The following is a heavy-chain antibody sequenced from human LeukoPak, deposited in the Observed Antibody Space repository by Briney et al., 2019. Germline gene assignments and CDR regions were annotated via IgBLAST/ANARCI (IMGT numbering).Heavy chain of an antibody. CDR3: ARDLVYSGYDPVGY. D-gene: IGHD5-12*01. J-gene: IGHJ4*02. Sequence: ASVKVSCKASGYTFTGYYMHWVRQAPEQGLEWMGWINPNSGGTNYAQKFQGRVTMTRDTSISTAYMELSRLRSDDTAVYYCARDLVYSGYDPVGYWGQGTLVTVSS. CDR2: INPNSGGT. V-gene: IGHV1-2*02. CDR1: GYTFTGYY.